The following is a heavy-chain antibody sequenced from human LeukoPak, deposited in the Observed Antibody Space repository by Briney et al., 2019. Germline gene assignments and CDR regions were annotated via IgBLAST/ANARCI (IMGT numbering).Heavy chain of an antibody. D-gene: IGHD6-6*01. CDR3: ARMAAARPYLRAFDI. V-gene: IGHV4-59*11. J-gene: IGHJ3*02. Sequence: SETLSLTCTVSGGSISSHYWSWIRQPPGKGLEWIGYIYYSGSTNYNPSLKSRVTISVDTSKNQFSLKLSSVTAADTAVYYCARMAAARPYLRAFDIWGQGTMVTVSS. CDR1: GGSISSHY. CDR2: IYYSGST.